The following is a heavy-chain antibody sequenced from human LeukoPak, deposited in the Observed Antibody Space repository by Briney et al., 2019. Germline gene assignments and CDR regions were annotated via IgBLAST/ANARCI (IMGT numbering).Heavy chain of an antibody. CDR3: LRDRGYSTYDC. V-gene: IGHV3-30*04. CDR2: ISYDGSNK. Sequence: GGSLRLSCAASGFTFSSYAMHWVRQAPGKGLEWVAVISYDGSNKYYADSAKGRFTISRDNSKNTLYLQMNTLRAEDTAVYYCLRDRGYSTYDCWGQGTLVTVSS. D-gene: IGHD6-13*01. J-gene: IGHJ4*02. CDR1: GFTFSSYA.